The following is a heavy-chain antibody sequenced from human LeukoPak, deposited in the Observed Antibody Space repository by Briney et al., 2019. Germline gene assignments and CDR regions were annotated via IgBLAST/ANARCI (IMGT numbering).Heavy chain of an antibody. CDR2: ITRSSAL. J-gene: IGHJ4*02. CDR1: GFTFSDYG. D-gene: IGHD6-19*01. V-gene: IGHV3-69-1*01. Sequence: GGSLRLSCAASGFTFSDYGMIWVRQAPGKGLEWVSYITRSSALHYADSVKGRFTISRDNSKNTLYLQMNSLRAEDTAVYYCAKADGSSGWYGDYWGQGTLVTVSS. CDR3: AKADGSSGWYGDY.